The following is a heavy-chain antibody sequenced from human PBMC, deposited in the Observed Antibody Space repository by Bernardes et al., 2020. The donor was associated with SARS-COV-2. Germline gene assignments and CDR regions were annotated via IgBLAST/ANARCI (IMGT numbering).Heavy chain of an antibody. J-gene: IGHJ6*02. Sequence: SETLSLTCTVSGCSISSYYWSWILQPAGKGLEWIGRIYTSGSTNYNPSLKSRVTMSVDTSKNQFSLKLSSVTAADTAVYYCARVSRFLEWLPFPYYYYYGMDVWGQGTTVTVS. V-gene: IGHV4-4*07. CDR1: GCSISSYY. D-gene: IGHD3-3*01. CDR2: IYTSGST. CDR3: ARVSRFLEWLPFPYYYYYGMDV.